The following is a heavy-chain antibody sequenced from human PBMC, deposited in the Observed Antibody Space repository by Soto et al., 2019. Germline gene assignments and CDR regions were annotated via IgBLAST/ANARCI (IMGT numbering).Heavy chain of an antibody. CDR3: ARDFFDSSDYTTNWFDP. CDR1: GGSISSSSFY. Sequence: SETLSLTCSVSGGSISSSSFYWAWIRQPPGEELEWIGSIYHTGNAYYNPSLKSRVTISVDTSKNQFSLKLTSVTAADAALYYCARDFFDSSDYTTNWFDPWGQGTLVTV. J-gene: IGHJ5*02. CDR2: IYHTGNA. D-gene: IGHD3-22*01. V-gene: IGHV4-39*01.